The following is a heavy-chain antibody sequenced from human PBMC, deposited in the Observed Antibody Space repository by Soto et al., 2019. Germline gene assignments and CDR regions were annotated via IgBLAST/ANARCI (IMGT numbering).Heavy chain of an antibody. CDR1: GYTFTSYT. V-gene: IGHV1-18*01. CDR2: IGPSSGNT. CDR3: ARDTGNFFDY. Sequence: ASVKVSCKASGYTFTSYTISWLRQSPGQGLEWVGWIGPSSGNTDSARNLQGRVTMTTDTSTSTAYMELRSLRSDDTAVYYCARDTGNFFDYWGQGTLVTVPS. J-gene: IGHJ4*02.